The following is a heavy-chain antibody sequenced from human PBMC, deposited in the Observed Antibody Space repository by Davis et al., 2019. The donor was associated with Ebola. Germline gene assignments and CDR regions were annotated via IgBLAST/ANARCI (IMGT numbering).Heavy chain of an antibody. Sequence: PGGSLRLSCAASGFTFSSYSMNWVRQAPGKGLEWVSYISSSSSTIYYADSVKGRFTISRDNAKNSLYLQMNSLRTKDTAVYYCARVIGQWELRGGFDYWGQGTLVTVSS. V-gene: IGHV3-48*01. J-gene: IGHJ4*02. D-gene: IGHD1-26*01. CDR3: ARVIGQWELRGGFDY. CDR1: GFTFSSYS. CDR2: ISSSSSTI.